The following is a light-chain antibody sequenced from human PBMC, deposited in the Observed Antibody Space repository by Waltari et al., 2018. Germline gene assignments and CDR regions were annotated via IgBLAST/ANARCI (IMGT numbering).Light chain of an antibody. V-gene: IGKV1-39*01. J-gene: IGKJ2*01. Sequence: DIQMTQSPSSLSASVGDRVTITCWASQRIGTYLNWYQQKPGKAPKLLIYTASSLQSGVPSRFSGSGSGTDFTLTISSLQPEDFATYSCQQSYSTPYTFGQGTKLEIK. CDR3: QQSYSTPYT. CDR2: TAS. CDR1: QRIGTY.